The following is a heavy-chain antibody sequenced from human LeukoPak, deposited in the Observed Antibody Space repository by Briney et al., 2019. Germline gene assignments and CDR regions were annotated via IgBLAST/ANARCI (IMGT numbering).Heavy chain of an antibody. J-gene: IGHJ3*02. CDR2: ISSSGSTI. CDR1: GFTFSSYE. D-gene: IGHD1-26*01. V-gene: IGHV3-48*03. CDR3: ARAESYHDAFDI. Sequence: GGSLRLSCAASGFTFSSYEMNWVRQAPGKGLEWVSYISSSGSTIYYADSVKGRFTISRDNAKNSLYLQMSSLRAEDTAVYYCARAESYHDAFDIWGQGTMVTVSS.